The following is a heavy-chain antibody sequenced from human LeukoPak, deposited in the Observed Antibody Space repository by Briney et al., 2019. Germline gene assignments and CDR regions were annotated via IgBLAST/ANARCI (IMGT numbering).Heavy chain of an antibody. CDR1: GFAFSDFA. D-gene: IGHD5-24*01. Sequence: GGSLRLSCAASGFAFSDFAMTWVRQAPGKGLEWVSSISYSSSYMYYSDPVKGRFTISRDNAKNSLYLQMNSLRAEDTAVYYCARVMATLTGRGAFDIWGQGTMVTVSS. CDR2: ISYSSSYM. CDR3: ARVMATLTGRGAFDI. J-gene: IGHJ3*02. V-gene: IGHV3-21*01.